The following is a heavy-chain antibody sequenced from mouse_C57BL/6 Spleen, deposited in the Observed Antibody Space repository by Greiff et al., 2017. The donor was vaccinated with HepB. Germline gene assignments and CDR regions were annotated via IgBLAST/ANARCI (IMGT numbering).Heavy chain of an antibody. CDR1: GYAFSSYW. CDR3: ARSLYYHYAMDY. Sequence: VQLQQSGAELVKPGASVKISCKASGYAFSSYWMNWVKQRPGKGLEWIGQIYPGDGDTNYNGKFKGKATLTADKSSSTAYMQLSSLTSEDSAVYFCARSLYYHYAMDYWGQGTSVTVSS. D-gene: IGHD2-1*01. CDR2: IYPGDGDT. V-gene: IGHV1-80*01. J-gene: IGHJ4*01.